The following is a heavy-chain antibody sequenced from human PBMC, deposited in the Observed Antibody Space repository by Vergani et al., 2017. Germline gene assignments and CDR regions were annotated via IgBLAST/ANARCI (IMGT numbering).Heavy chain of an antibody. V-gene: IGHV1-69*01. CDR1: GGTFSSYA. D-gene: IGHD2-21*02. J-gene: IGHJ6*02. CDR2: IIPIFGTA. CDR3: ARLLAYCGGDCYRPPQPGPKGNYYGMDV. Sequence: QVQLVQSGAEVKKPGSSVKVSCKASGGTFSSYAISWVRQAPGQGLEWMGGIIPIFGTANYAQKFQGRVTITADESTSTAYMELSSLRSEDTAVYYCARLLAYCGGDCYRPPQPGPKGNYYGMDVWGQGTTVTVSS.